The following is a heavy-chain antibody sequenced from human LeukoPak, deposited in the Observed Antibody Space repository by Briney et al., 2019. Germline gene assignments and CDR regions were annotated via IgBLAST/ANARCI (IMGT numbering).Heavy chain of an antibody. J-gene: IGHJ4*02. CDR1: GGSISSYY. Sequence: PSETLSLTCTVSGGSISSYYWSWIRQPPGKGLEWIGYIYYSGSTNYNPSLKSRVTISVDTSKNQFSLKLSSVTAADTAVYYCARNRGAAAGTPIDYWGQGTLVTVSS. D-gene: IGHD6-13*01. V-gene: IGHV4-59*01. CDR3: ARNRGAAAGTPIDY. CDR2: IYYSGST.